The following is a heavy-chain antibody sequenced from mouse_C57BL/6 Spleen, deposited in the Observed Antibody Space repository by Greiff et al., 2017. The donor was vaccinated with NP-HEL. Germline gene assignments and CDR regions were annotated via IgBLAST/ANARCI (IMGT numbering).Heavy chain of an antibody. Sequence: EVKLMESGPGLVKPSQSLSLTCSVTGYSITSGYYWNWIRQFPGNKLEWMGYISYDGSNNYNPSLKNRISITRDTSKNQFFLKLNSVTTEDTATYYCARDRGYGSSPYWYFDVWGTGTTVTVSS. J-gene: IGHJ1*03. D-gene: IGHD1-1*01. CDR3: ARDRGYGSSPYWYFDV. CDR1: GYSITSGYY. CDR2: ISYDGSN. V-gene: IGHV3-6*01.